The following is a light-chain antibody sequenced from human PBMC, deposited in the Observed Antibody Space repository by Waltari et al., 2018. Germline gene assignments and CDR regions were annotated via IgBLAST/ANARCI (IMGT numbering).Light chain of an antibody. CDR2: EVN. Sequence: QSALTQPASVSGSPGPSITIPCTGTSHDVGAFNFVPWYQQHPGKAPKVIIYEVNNRPSGVSPRFAGSKSGNTAYLTISGVQAEDEADYYCNSYTMTAARMFGGGTRLTVL. V-gene: IGLV2-14*01. CDR3: NSYTMTAARM. J-gene: IGLJ3*02. CDR1: SHDVGAFNF.